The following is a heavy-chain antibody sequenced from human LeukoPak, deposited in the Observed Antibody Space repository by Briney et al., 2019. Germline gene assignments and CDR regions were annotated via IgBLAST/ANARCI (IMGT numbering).Heavy chain of an antibody. CDR3: TTGPVIAPLGWYYYYYMDV. V-gene: IGHV3-15*01. CDR2: IKSKTDGGTT. Sequence: GGSLRLSCAASGFTFCNAWMSWVRPAPGKGLEGVGRIKSKTDGGTTDYAAPVKGRFTISRDDSKNTLYLQMNSLKTEDTAVYYCTTGPVIAPLGWYYYYYMDVWGKGTTVTVSS. CDR1: GFTFCNAW. J-gene: IGHJ6*03. D-gene: IGHD2-21*01.